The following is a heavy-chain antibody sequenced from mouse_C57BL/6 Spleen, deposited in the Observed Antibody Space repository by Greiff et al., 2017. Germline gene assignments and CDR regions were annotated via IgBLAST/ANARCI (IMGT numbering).Heavy chain of an antibody. CDR1: GYTFTNYW. Sequence: QVQLQQSGAELVRPGTSVKMSCKASGYTFTNYWIGWAKQRPGHGLEWIGDIYPGGGYTNYNEKFKGKATLTADKSSSTAYMQFSSLTSEDSAIYYCARVYYGSSYGAMDYWGQGTSVTVSS. CDR3: ARVYYGSSYGAMDY. V-gene: IGHV1-63*01. J-gene: IGHJ4*01. D-gene: IGHD1-1*01. CDR2: IYPGGGYT.